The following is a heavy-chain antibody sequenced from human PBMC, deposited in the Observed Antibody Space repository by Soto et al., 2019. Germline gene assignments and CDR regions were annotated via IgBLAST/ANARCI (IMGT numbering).Heavy chain of an antibody. J-gene: IGHJ4*02. CDR3: ARVSIAVAGIAYYFDY. D-gene: IGHD6-19*01. CDR2: VSHDGSNK. CDR1: GFSFSNCA. Sequence: QVQLVESGGGVVQPGRSLRLSCAASGFSFSNCAMHWVRQAPGKGLEWVAVVSHDGSNKYYADSVKGRVTISRDNSINTVYLQMNSLRAEDTAVYYCARVSIAVAGIAYYFDYWGQGTLVTVSS. V-gene: IGHV3-30-3*01.